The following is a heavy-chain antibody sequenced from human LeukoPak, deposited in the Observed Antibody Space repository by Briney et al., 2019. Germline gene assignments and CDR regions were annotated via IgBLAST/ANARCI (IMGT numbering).Heavy chain of an antibody. CDR1: GGTFSSYA. V-gene: IGHV1-69*13. J-gene: IGHJ6*02. CDR2: IIPIFGTA. Sequence: ASVKVSFKASGGTFSSYAVSWVRQAPGQGLEWMGGIIPIFGTANYAQKFQGRVTITADESTSTAYMELSSLRSEDTAVYYCASLPAYYYYGMDVWGQGTTVTVSS. CDR3: ASLPAYYYYGMDV.